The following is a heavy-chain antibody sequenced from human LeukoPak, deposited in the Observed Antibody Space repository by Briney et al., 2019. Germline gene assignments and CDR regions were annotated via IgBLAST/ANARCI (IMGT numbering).Heavy chain of an antibody. J-gene: IGHJ4*02. V-gene: IGHV1-69*05. CDR3: ASWNYYDSSGYYHQPY. Sequence: SVKVSCKASGGTFSSYAISWVRQAPGQGLEWMGRIISIFGTANYAQKFQGRVTITTDESTSTAYMELSSLRSEDTAVYYCASWNYYDSSGYYHQPYWGQGTLVTVSS. CDR1: GGTFSSYA. CDR2: IISIFGTA. D-gene: IGHD3-22*01.